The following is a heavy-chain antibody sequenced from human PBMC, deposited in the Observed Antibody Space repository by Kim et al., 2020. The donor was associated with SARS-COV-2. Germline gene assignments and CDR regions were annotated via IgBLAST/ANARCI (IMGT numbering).Heavy chain of an antibody. D-gene: IGHD3-3*01. V-gene: IGHV5-51*01. Sequence: GESLKISCKGSGYSFTSYWIGWVRQMPGKGLEWMGIIYPGDSDTRYSPSFQGQVTISADKSISTAYLQWSSLKASDTAMYYCARPSIPHYDFWSGRTGYYYGMDVWGQGTTVTVSS. J-gene: IGHJ6*02. CDR3: ARPSIPHYDFWSGRTGYYYGMDV. CDR1: GYSFTSYW. CDR2: IYPGDSDT.